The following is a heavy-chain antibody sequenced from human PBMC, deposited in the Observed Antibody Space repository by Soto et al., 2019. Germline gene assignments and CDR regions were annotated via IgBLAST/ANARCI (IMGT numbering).Heavy chain of an antibody. D-gene: IGHD6-19*01. J-gene: IGHJ6*02. V-gene: IGHV1-8*01. Sequence: ASVKVSCKASGYTFTSYDINWVRQATGQGLEWMGWMNPNSGNTGYAQKFQGRVTMTRNTSISTAYMELSSLRSEDTDVYYCARSGYSSGWYKGMDVWGQGTTVTVCS. CDR3: ARSGYSSGWYKGMDV. CDR1: GYTFTSYD. CDR2: MNPNSGNT.